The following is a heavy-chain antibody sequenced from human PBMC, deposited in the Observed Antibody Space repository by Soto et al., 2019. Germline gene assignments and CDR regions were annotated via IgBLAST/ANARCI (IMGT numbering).Heavy chain of an antibody. CDR1: GFIFINAW. CDR2: VKSKTDGGTT. D-gene: IGHD4-17*01. CDR3: TTDSYMTNIIVRFDY. V-gene: IGHV3-15*07. Sequence: PGGSLTLSCAASGFIFINAWINWVRQAPGKGLEWVGRVKSKTDGGTTDFAAPVKGRFAISRDDSKNMVYLEMNSLRTEDTAIYYCTTDSYMTNIIVRFDYWGHGTRVTVSS. J-gene: IGHJ4*01.